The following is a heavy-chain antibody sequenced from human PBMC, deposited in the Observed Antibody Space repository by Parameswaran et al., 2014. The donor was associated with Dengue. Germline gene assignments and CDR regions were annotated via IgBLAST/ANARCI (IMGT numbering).Heavy chain of an antibody. CDR2: IDHSGST. J-gene: IGHJ6*01. CDR1: GESFRGYY. CDR3: ARGRRYSRGYGMDV. Sequence: GSLRLSCAVYGESFRGYYWSWIRQPPGKGLEWIGEIDHSGSTNFNPSLKSRVTISVDTSKNQFSLKLSSVTAADTAVYYCARGRRYSRGYGMDVWGPRGPRVTVSS. D-gene: IGHD5-12*01. V-gene: IGHV4-34*01.